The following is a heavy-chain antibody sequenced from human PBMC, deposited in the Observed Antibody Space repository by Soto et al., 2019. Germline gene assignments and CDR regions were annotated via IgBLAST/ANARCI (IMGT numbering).Heavy chain of an antibody. CDR2: VWFDGSNK. J-gene: IGHJ4*02. V-gene: IGHV3-33*01. CDR1: GCPFSTYG. Sequence: GGSLRVSCTAAGCPFSTYGMRWVRQSPGKGLEWVAVVWFDGSNKYYADFVKGRFTISRDNSKNTLYLQMTSLRAKDTAVHYCARAVGPFDYWGQGTLVTVSS. CDR3: ARAVGPFDY.